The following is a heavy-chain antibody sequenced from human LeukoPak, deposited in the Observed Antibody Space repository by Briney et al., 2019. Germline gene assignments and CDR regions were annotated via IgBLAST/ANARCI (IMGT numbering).Heavy chain of an antibody. V-gene: IGHV4-34*01. J-gene: IGHJ4*02. CDR3: ARTSSGWAPFWY. Sequence: SETLSLTCAVYGGSFSGYYWSWIRQPPGKGLEWIGENNHSGSTNYNPSLKSRVTISVDTSKNQFSLKLSSVTAADTAVYYCARTSSGWAPFWYWGQGTLVTVSS. D-gene: IGHD6-19*01. CDR1: GGSFSGYY. CDR2: NNHSGST.